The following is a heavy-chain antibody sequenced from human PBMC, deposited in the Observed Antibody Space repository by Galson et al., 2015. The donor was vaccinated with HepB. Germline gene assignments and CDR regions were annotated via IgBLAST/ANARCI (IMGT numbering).Heavy chain of an antibody. CDR3: ARDRSGSYPDY. J-gene: IGHJ4*02. D-gene: IGHD1-26*01. Sequence: SVKVSCKASGYTFTSYYIHWVRQAPGQGLEWMGIMNPSGGGTSYAQKLQGRVTMTTDTSTSTVYMELNSLRSEDTAVYYCARDRSGSYPDYWGQGTLVIVSS. CDR2: MNPSGGGT. CDR1: GYTFTSYY. V-gene: IGHV1-46*04.